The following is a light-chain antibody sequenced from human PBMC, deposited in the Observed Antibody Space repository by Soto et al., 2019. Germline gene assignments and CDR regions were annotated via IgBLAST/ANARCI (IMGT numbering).Light chain of an antibody. Sequence: DIQMTQSPSSLSASVVDRVTIACRARQSISSYLNWYQQKPGRAPDLLIYAASSLHSGVPSRFSGSGSGTDFTLTIRSLQPEAFATYYCQQSYSTPLTFGGGTRWIS. V-gene: IGKV1-39*01. CDR1: QSISSY. CDR2: AAS. J-gene: IGKJ4*01. CDR3: QQSYSTPLT.